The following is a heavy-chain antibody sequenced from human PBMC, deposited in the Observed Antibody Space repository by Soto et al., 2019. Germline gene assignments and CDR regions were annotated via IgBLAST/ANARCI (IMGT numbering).Heavy chain of an antibody. Sequence: QVQLQQWGAGLLKPSETLSLTCAVYGGSFSGYYWSWIRQPPGKGLEWIGEINHSGSTNYNPSLKSRVTISVDTAKNQFSPKLSSVTAADTAVYYCARDGQQLVRTLFQHWGQGTLVTVSS. J-gene: IGHJ1*01. CDR2: INHSGST. D-gene: IGHD6-13*01. V-gene: IGHV4-34*01. CDR3: ARDGQQLVRTLFQH. CDR1: GGSFSGYY.